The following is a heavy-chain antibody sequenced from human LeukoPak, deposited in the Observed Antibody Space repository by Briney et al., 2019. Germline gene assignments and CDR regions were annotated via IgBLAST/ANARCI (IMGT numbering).Heavy chain of an antibody. CDR2: INPNSGGT. CDR1: GYTFTGYY. Sequence: APVKVSCKASGYTFTGYYIHWVRQAPGQGLEWMGWINPNSGGTNSAQKFQGRVTMTRDTSISTVYMELSRLSSDDTAVYYCARKVATGSDYWGQGTLVTVSS. D-gene: IGHD5-12*01. CDR3: ARKVATGSDY. V-gene: IGHV1-2*02. J-gene: IGHJ4*02.